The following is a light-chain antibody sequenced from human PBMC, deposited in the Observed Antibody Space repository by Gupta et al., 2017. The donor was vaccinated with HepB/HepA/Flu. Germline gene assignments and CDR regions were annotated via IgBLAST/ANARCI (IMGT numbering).Light chain of an antibody. CDR2: STN. Sequence: QTVVTQEPSFSVSPGGPVTPSCGFSPGPASTNYYPSWYQQTPGQAPRTLIYSTNTRSSGVPDRFCGYILGNKAALTITGAQADDESDYYCVLYMGSDSWVFGGGTKLTVL. J-gene: IGLJ3*02. V-gene: IGLV8-61*01. CDR1: PGPASTNYY. CDR3: VLYMGSDSWV.